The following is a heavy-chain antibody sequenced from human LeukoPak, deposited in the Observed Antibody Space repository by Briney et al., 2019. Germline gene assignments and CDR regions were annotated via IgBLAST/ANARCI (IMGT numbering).Heavy chain of an antibody. Sequence: ASVKVSCKASGYTFTGYYMHWVRQAPGQGLEWMGWINPNSGGTNYAQKFQGRVTMTRDTSISTAYMELSRLRSDDTAVYYCARGAWRDCSSTSCYFWFDPWGQGTLVTVSS. V-gene: IGHV1-2*02. CDR1: GYTFTGYY. CDR3: ARGAWRDCSSTSCYFWFDP. J-gene: IGHJ5*02. D-gene: IGHD2-2*01. CDR2: INPNSGGT.